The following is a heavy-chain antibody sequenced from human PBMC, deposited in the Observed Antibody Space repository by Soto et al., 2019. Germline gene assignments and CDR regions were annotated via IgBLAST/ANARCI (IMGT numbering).Heavy chain of an antibody. J-gene: IGHJ6*02. CDR1: GFSLSNDRMG. CDR2: SFSNDEK. D-gene: IGHD3-3*01. Sequence: SGPTLVNPTGTLTLTCTVSGFSLSNDRMGVSWIRQPPGKALELLARSFSNDEKSYSTSLXSRXTGSKDTSKSQVVLTMTNLDPVDTATYFCARIPESYYDFRSGYPDAHYYLMEVPGQRTTVTVSS. CDR3: ARIPESYYDFRSGYPDAHYYLMEV. V-gene: IGHV2-26*01.